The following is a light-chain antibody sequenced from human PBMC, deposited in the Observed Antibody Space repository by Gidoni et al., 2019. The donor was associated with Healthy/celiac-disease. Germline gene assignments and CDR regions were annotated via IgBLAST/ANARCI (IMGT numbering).Light chain of an antibody. CDR3: QQYNNWPRT. CDR2: GAP. J-gene: IGKJ1*01. CDR1: HRVSSN. V-gene: IGKV3-15*01. Sequence: IVMTQSPATLSVSPGERATLSCRPSHRVSSNLAWYQHKPGQAPRLLIYGAPTRATASPARFSGSGSGTEFTLTISSLQSEEFAVYYCQQYNNWPRTFXXXTKVEIK.